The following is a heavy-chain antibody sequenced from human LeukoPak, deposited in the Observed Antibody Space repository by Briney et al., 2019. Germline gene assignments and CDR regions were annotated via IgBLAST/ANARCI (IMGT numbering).Heavy chain of an antibody. CDR3: ARDGYCSGGSCYLDY. CDR1: GFTFSSYA. Sequence: GRSLRLSSAASGFTFSSYAMHWVRQAPGKGLEWVAVISYDGSNKYYADSVKGRFTISRDNSKNTLYLQMNSLRAEDTAVYYCARDGYCSGGSCYLDYWGQGTLVTVSS. CDR2: ISYDGSNK. V-gene: IGHV3-30*04. D-gene: IGHD2-15*01. J-gene: IGHJ4*02.